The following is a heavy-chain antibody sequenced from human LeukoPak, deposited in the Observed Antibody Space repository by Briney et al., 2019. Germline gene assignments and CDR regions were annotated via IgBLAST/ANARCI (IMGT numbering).Heavy chain of an antibody. CDR1: GYTLTSYG. J-gene: IGHJ4*02. D-gene: IGHD6-6*01. V-gene: IGHV1-18*01. CDR3: ARDLEVAALQGPGYFDY. CDR2: ISAYNGNT. Sequence: GASVKVSCKASGYTLTSYGISWVRQAPGQGLEWMGWISAYNGNTNYAQKLQGRVTMTTDTSTSTAYMELRSLRSDDTAVYYCARDLEVAALQGPGYFDYWGQGTLVTVSS.